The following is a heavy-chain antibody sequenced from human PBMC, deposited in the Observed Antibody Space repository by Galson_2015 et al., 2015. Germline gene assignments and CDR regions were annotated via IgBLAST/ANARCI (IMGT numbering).Heavy chain of an antibody. CDR2: IRDSGGST. D-gene: IGHD1-26*01. CDR1: GFTFSSYA. Sequence: SLRLSCAASGFTFSSYAMSWVRQAPGKGLEWVSAIRDSGGSTYYADSVKGRFTISRDKSKNTLYLKMNSLGAEDTAVYYCAKRVGAPILGLDYWGQGTLVTVSS. J-gene: IGHJ4*02. V-gene: IGHV3-23*01. CDR3: AKRVGAPILGLDY.